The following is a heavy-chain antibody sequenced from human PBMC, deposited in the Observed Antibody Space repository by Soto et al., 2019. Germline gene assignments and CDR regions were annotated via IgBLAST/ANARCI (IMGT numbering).Heavy chain of an antibody. CDR3: ASYGGVIVKVQYFQH. J-gene: IGHJ1*01. CDR2: ISSSSSTI. CDR1: GFTFSSYS. V-gene: IGHV3-48*01. Sequence: GGSLRLSCAASGFTFSSYSMNWVRQAPGKGLEWVSYISSSSSTIYYADSVKGRFTISRDNAKNSLYLQMNSLRAEDTAVYYCASYGGVIVKVQYFQHWGQGTLVTVSS. D-gene: IGHD3-16*02.